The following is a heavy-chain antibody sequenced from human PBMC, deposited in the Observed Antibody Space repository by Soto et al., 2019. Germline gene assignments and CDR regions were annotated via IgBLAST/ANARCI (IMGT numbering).Heavy chain of an antibody. Sequence: GGSLRLSCAASEFTFSYTWMNWVRQAPGKGLEWVGRIKSKGDGGTADYATPVKDRFAISRDDLKKTLYLQMNSLKTEDTGVYFCAKLYGEYGGFDQWGQGTLVTVSS. CDR1: EFTFSYTW. V-gene: IGHV3-15*07. CDR2: IKSKGDGGTA. J-gene: IGHJ4*02. D-gene: IGHD4-17*01. CDR3: AKLYGEYGGFDQ.